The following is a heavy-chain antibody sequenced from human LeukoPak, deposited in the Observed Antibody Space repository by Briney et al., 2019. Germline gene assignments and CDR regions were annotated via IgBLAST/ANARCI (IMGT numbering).Heavy chain of an antibody. J-gene: IGHJ4*02. V-gene: IGHV1-18*01. CDR3: ARSDYGDYVFDY. CDR2: ISAYNVNT. D-gene: IGHD4-17*01. CDR1: GYTFTSYG. Sequence: ASVKVSCKASGYTFTSYGISWVRQAPGQGLEWMGWISAYNVNTNYAQKLQGRVTMTTDTSTSTAYMELRSLRSDDTAVYYCARSDYGDYVFDYWGQGTLVTVSS.